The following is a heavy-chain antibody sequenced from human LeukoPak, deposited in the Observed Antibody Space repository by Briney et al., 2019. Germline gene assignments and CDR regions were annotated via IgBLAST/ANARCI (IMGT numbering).Heavy chain of an antibody. CDR1: GGSFSGYY. J-gene: IGHJ4*02. Sequence: PSETLSLTCAVYGGSFSGYYWSWIRQPPGKGLEWIGEINHSGSTNYNPSLKSRVTISVDASKNQFSLKLSSVTAADTAVYYCARFVDFWSGYYSYWGQGTLVTVSS. CDR2: INHSGST. V-gene: IGHV4-34*01. D-gene: IGHD3-3*01. CDR3: ARFVDFWSGYYSY.